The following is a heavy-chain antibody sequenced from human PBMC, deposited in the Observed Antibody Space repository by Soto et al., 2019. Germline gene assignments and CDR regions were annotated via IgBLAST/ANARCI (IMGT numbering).Heavy chain of an antibody. CDR3: ARDAALAGPGAMDV. D-gene: IGHD6-19*01. Sequence: PSETLSLTCSVAGSSISSYYWTWIRQTPGKGLEWIGHIFYNVNTKYNPSLNRRVAISVDTSKNQVALKLTSVTAADTAVYYCARDAALAGPGAMDVWGQGTAVTVSS. J-gene: IGHJ6*02. CDR1: GSSISSYY. V-gene: IGHV4-59*01. CDR2: IFYNVNT.